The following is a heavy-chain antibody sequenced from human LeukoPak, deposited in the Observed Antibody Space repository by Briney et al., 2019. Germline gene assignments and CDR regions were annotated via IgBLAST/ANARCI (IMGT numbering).Heavy chain of an antibody. J-gene: IGHJ3*02. CDR1: GFTFSSYA. CDR3: ARDLGAFDI. Sequence: GGSLRLSCAASGFTFSSYAMHWVRQAPGKGLEWVAVISYDGSNKYYADSVKGRFTISRDNSKNTLYLQMNSLRAEDTAAYYCARDLGAFDIWGQGTMVTVSS. V-gene: IGHV3-30-3*01. CDR2: ISYDGSNK.